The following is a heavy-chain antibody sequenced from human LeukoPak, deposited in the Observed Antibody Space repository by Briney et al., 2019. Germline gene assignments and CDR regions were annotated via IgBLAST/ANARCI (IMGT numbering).Heavy chain of an antibody. CDR3: ARVYCSGGTCLNWFDP. CDR1: GDSVSSNSAA. V-gene: IGHV6-1*01. D-gene: IGHD2-15*01. CDR2: TYYRSKWYN. J-gene: IGHJ5*02. Sequence: SQTLSLTCAISGDSVSSNSAAWNWIRQSPSRGLEWLGRTYYRSKWYNDYAVSVKSRITINPDTSKNQFSLQLNSVTPEDSAVYYCARVYCSGGTCLNWFDPWGQGTLVTVFS.